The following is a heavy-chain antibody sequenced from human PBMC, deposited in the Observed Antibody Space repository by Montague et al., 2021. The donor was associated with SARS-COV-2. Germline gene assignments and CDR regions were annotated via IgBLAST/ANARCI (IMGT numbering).Heavy chain of an antibody. CDR3: ARDGGGYSDY. CDR2: ISYDGSNK. J-gene: IGHJ4*02. CDR1: GFTFSSYA. V-gene: IGHV3-30-3*01. D-gene: IGHD5-12*01. Sequence: SLRLSCAASGFTFSSYAMHWVRQAPGKGLEWVAIISYDGSNKYYADSVKGRFTISRDNSKNTLYPQMNSLSAEDTAVYYCARDGGGYSDYWGQGTLVTVSS.